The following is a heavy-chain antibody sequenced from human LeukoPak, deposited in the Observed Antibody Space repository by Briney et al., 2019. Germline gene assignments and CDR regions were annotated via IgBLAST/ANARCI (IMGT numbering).Heavy chain of an antibody. CDR3: ARGVSWHIDY. V-gene: IGHV1-46*01. CDR2: INPSGGST. CDR1: GYTFTSYY. Sequence: AASVKVSCKASGYTFTSYYIHWVRQAPGQGLEWMGIINPSGGSTSYAQKFQGRVTMTRDTSTSTVYMELSSLRSDDTAIFYCARGVSWHIDYWGQGTLVTVSS. J-gene: IGHJ4*02. D-gene: IGHD6-6*01.